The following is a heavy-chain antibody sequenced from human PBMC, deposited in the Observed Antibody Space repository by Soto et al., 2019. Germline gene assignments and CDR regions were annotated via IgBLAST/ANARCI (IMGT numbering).Heavy chain of an antibody. CDR2: ISYDERNK. Sequence: QVQLVESGGGVVQPGRSLRLACAASEFTFSDYGMHWVRQAPGKGLEWVAVISYDERNKYYADSVKGRFTISRDNSKHTLYLQMNSLRVEDTAMYYCAHTNYDFWGMDVWGQGTTVTVSS. CDR3: AHTNYDFWGMDV. CDR1: EFTFSDYG. V-gene: IGHV3-30*03. D-gene: IGHD3-3*01. J-gene: IGHJ6*02.